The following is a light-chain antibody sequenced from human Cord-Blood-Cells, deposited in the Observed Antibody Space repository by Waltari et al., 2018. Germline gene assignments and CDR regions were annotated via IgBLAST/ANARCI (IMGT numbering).Light chain of an antibody. V-gene: IGLV2-23*01. CDR1: SSDVGSYNL. CDR2: EGS. CDR3: CSYAGSSTWV. J-gene: IGLJ3*02. Sequence: QSALTQPPSVSGSPGQSITISCTGTSSDVGSYNLVSWYQQHPGKAPNLVIYEGSKLPSGVSNRFSGSKSGNTASLTISGLQAEDEADYFCCSYAGSSTWVFGGGTKLTVL.